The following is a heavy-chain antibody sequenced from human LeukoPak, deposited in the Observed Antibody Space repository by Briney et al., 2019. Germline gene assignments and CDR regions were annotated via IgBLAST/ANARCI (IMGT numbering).Heavy chain of an antibody. CDR1: GFTFDDYA. CDR2: ISWNSGSI. CDR3: IAAAGIDY. J-gene: IGHJ4*02. V-gene: IGHV3-9*01. D-gene: IGHD6-13*01. Sequence: PGRSLRLSCAASGFTFDDYAMHWVRQAPGKGLEWVSGISWNSGSIGYADSVKGRFTISRDNAKNSLYLQMNSLRAEDTALYYCIAAAGIDYWGQGTLVTVSS.